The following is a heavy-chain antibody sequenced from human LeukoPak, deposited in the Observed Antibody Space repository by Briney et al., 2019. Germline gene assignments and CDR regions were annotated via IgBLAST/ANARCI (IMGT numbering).Heavy chain of an antibody. CDR3: ARSFSSSWLGIDP. CDR2: IYYSGST. J-gene: IGHJ5*02. CDR1: GGSISSYY. V-gene: IGHV4-59*08. Sequence: PSETLSLTCTVSGGSISSYYWSWIRQPPGKGLEWIGYIYYSGSTNYSPSLKSRVTISVDTSKNQFSLKLSSVTAADTAVYYCARSFSSSWLGIDPWGQGTLVTVSS. D-gene: IGHD6-13*01.